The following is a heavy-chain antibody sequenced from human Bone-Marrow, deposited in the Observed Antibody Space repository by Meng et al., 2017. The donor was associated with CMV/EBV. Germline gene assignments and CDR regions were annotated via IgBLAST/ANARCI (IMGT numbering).Heavy chain of an antibody. V-gene: IGHV4-38-2*02. J-gene: IGHJ5*02. Sequence: SETLSLTCTVSGYSTSSGYYWGWIRQPPGKGLEWIGSIYHSGSTYYNPSLKSRVTISVDTSKNQFSLKLSSVTAADTAVYYCARDYYYDSSGYNPSHLFDPWGHGTLVTISS. CDR3: ARDYYYDSSGYNPSHLFDP. CDR2: IYHSGST. D-gene: IGHD3-22*01. CDR1: GYSTSSGYY.